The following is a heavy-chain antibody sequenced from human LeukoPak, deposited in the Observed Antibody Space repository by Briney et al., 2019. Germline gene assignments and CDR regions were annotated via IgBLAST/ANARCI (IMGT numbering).Heavy chain of an antibody. CDR3: AKIAAAGRLLP. J-gene: IGHJ4*02. V-gene: IGHV3-23*01. Sequence: GGSLRLSCAASGFTVSSNYMGWVRQAPGKGLEWVSAISGSGGSTYYADSVKGRFTISRDNSKNTLYLQMNSLRAEDTAVYYCAKIAAAGRLLPWGQGTLVTVSS. D-gene: IGHD6-13*01. CDR1: GFTVSSNY. CDR2: ISGSGGST.